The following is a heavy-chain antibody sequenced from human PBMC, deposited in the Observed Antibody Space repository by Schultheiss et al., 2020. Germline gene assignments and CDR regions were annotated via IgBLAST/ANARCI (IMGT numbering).Heavy chain of an antibody. J-gene: IGHJ5*02. CDR3: ARGRIVYCGGDCQNNWFDP. D-gene: IGHD2-21*01. CDR1: GFTFSSYS. CDR2: ISSSSSYI. Sequence: GESLKISCAASGFTFSSYSMNWVRQAPGKGLEWVSSISSSSSYIYYADSVKGRFTISRDNAKNSLYLQMNSLRAEDTAVYYCARGRIVYCGGDCQNNWFDPWGQGTLVTVSS. V-gene: IGHV3-21*01.